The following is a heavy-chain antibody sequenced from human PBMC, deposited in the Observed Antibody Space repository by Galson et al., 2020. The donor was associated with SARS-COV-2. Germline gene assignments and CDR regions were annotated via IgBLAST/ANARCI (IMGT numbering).Heavy chain of an antibody. J-gene: IGHJ5*02. D-gene: IGHD3-9*01. CDR1: GYTFTSYG. V-gene: IGHV1-18*01. Sequence: DSVKVSCQASGYTFTSYGISWVRQAPGQGLEWMGWISAYNGNTNYAQKLQGRVTMTTDTATSTAYLELRSLRSDDTAVYYCARTDRLRYFDWLRPYNWFDPWGQGTLVTVSS. CDR2: ISAYNGNT. CDR3: ARTDRLRYFDWLRPYNWFDP.